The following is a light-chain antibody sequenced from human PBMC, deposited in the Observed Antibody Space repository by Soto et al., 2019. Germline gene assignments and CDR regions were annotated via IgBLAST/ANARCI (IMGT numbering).Light chain of an antibody. CDR2: GAS. CDR1: QSVSNNY. CDR3: QQYGISGT. V-gene: IGKV3-20*01. Sequence: EIVLTQSPGTLSLSPGERATLSCRASQSVSNNYLALYQQKPGQAPRLLIYGASNRATGIPDRFSGSGTGTDFTLTIRILEPEDFAVYYCQQYGISGTFGQGTKVDIK. J-gene: IGKJ1*01.